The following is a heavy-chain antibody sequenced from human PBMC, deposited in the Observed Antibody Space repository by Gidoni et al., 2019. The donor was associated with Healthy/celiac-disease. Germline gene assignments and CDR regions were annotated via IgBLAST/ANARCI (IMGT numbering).Heavy chain of an antibody. D-gene: IGHD3-22*01. CDR3: ASQYYYDSSGYSPGGGDDH. V-gene: IGHV3-21*01. J-gene: IGHJ4*02. CDR1: GFTFGSYS. Sequence: EVPLVESGGGLVQPGGSLSLSCSASGFTFGSYSMMWGRQAPGTGLAGVSSISSRSSYIYYADSVKGRFTISRDNAKNSLFLQMNSLRAEDTAGYYCASQYYYDSSGYSPGGGDDHWGQGTLVTVSS. CDR2: ISSRSSYI.